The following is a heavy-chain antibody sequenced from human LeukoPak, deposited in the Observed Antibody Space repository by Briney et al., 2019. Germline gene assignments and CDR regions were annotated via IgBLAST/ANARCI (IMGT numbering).Heavy chain of an antibody. CDR1: GGSFSGYY. V-gene: IGHV4-34*01. CDR3: ARDPGIAVAGLDY. Sequence: SETLSLTCAVYGGSFSGYYWSWIRQPPGKGPEWIGEINHSGSTNYNPSLKSRVTISVDTSKNQFSLKLSSVTAADTAVYYCARDPGIAVAGLDYWGQGTLVTVSS. J-gene: IGHJ4*02. CDR2: INHSGST. D-gene: IGHD6-19*01.